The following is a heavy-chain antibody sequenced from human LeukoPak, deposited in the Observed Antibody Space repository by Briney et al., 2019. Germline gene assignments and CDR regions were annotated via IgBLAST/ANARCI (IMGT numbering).Heavy chain of an antibody. J-gene: IGHJ6*04. D-gene: IGHD3-10*02. CDR1: GFTFSSYA. CDR2: ISSSGSTI. CDR3: AELGITMIGGV. Sequence: GRSLRLSCAASGFTFSSYAMHWVRQAPGKGLEWVSYISSSGSTIYYADSVKGRFTISRDNAKNSLYLQRNSLRAEDTAVYYCAELGITMIGGVWGKGTTVTISS. V-gene: IGHV3-48*03.